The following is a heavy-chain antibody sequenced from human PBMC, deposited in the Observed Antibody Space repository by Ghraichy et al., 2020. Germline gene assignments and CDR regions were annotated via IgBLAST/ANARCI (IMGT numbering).Heavy chain of an antibody. J-gene: IGHJ4*02. CDR2: IYSGDTT. CDR3: ARGGHSYGSGSFYLDY. V-gene: IGHV3-53*01. Sequence: GGSLRLSCAASGFTVSSNYMSWVRQAPGKGLELVSLIYSGDTTYFADSVKGRFTISRDNSKNTLFLQMNSLRAEDTAVYYCARGGHSYGSGSFYLDYWGQGTLVTVSS. D-gene: IGHD3-10*01. CDR1: GFTVSSNY.